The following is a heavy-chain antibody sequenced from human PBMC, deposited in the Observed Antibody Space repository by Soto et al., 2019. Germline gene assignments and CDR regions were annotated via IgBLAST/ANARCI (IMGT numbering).Heavy chain of an antibody. J-gene: IGHJ6*02. CDR2: IIPMYGTP. CDR1: GGTFSRYA. V-gene: IGHV1-69*12. D-gene: IGHD1-1*01. Sequence: VQLVQSGTEVKKPGSSVKVSCKSSGGTFSRYAFSWVRQAPAQGPEWMGGIIPMYGTPIYAQKFHGRVTIIADRATNTVYMEMSSLRSEDTAVYYCARGDGGLRDNWKYYYYALDVWGQETPVTVAS. CDR3: ARGDGGLRDNWKYYYYALDV.